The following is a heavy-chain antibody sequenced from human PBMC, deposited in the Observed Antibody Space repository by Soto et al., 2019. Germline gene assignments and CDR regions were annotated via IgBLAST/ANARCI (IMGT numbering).Heavy chain of an antibody. CDR3: AREAPLVRGVTFDS. CDR2: IFTRGST. CDR1: GDSNSPYY. V-gene: IGHV4-4*07. D-gene: IGHD3-10*01. Sequence: QVQLQESGPGLVKPSETLSLTCTVSGDSNSPYYWNWIRQPAGKELEWIGRIFTRGSTNYNPSLKSRVTMSLDTSKNQFSLEMRSVTAADTAVYYCAREAPLVRGVTFDSWGQGTLVTVSS. J-gene: IGHJ4*02.